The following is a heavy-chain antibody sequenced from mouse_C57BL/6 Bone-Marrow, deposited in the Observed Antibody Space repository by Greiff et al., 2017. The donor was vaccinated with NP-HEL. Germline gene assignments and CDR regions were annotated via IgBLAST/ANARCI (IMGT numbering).Heavy chain of an antibody. J-gene: IGHJ4*01. D-gene: IGHD1-1*01. CDR1: GYAFSSSW. Sequence: VQLQESGPELVKPGASVKISCKASGYAFSSSWMNWVTQRPGKGLEWIGRIYPGDGDTNYNGKFKGKATLTADKSSSTAYMQLSSLTSEDSAVYFCARRRITTVAMDYWGQGTSVTVSS. V-gene: IGHV1-82*01. CDR3: ARRRITTVAMDY. CDR2: IYPGDGDT.